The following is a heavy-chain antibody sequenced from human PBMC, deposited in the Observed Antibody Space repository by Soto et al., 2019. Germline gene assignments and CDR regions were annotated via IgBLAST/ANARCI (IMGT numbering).Heavy chain of an antibody. CDR3: ARHADFYNSGSHYSPFDY. CDR1: GYSFTNYW. D-gene: IGHD3-10*01. CDR2: IYPGDSDT. J-gene: IGHJ4*02. V-gene: IGHV5-51*01. Sequence: LGESLKISCKASGYSFTNYWIGWVRQMPGKDLEWMGIIYPGDSDTTYNPSFQGQVTISADKSISTAYLQWSSLKASDTAMYYCARHADFYNSGSHYSPFDYWGRGTLVTVSS.